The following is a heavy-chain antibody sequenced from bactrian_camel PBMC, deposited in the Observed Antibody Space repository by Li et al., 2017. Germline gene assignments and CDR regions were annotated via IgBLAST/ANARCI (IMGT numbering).Heavy chain of an antibody. Sequence: HVQLVESGGGSVPVGGSLRLSCTVSGITISEYAMAWFRQAPGKEREGVAAIDTDGRSMYANSVKGRFTVSIDTAKTTLYLEMNNLRPRDTAIYYCAAGGSVGDNSYRWLLGRGDPGHRL. CDR2: IDTDGRS. V-gene: IGHV3S53*01. CDR1: GITISEYA. CDR3: AAGGSVGDNSYRWL. J-gene: IGHJ6*01.